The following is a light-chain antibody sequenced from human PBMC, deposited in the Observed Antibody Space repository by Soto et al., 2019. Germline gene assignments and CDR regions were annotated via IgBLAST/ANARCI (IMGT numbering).Light chain of an antibody. V-gene: IGLV2-14*01. CDR1: SSDVGGYNY. Sequence: QSALTQPASVSGSPGQSITISCTGTSSDVGGYNYVSWYQQHPGKAPKLMIYEVSNRPSGVSNRFSGSKSGNTASLTISGLQAEDEADYYCSSYTSSSPASVFGGGTKLTVL. CDR3: SSYTSSSPASV. J-gene: IGLJ3*02. CDR2: EVS.